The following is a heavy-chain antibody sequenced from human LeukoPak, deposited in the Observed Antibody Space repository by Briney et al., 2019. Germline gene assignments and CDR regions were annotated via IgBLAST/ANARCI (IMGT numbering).Heavy chain of an antibody. CDR3: ARDITYYDFWSGYSPGYYYYGMDV. CDR1: GFTFSSYG. D-gene: IGHD3-3*01. CDR2: IWYDGSNK. J-gene: IGHJ6*02. V-gene: IGHV3-33*01. Sequence: QPGRSLRLSCAASGFTFSSYGMHWVRQAPGKGLEWVAVIWYDGSNKYYADSVKGRFTISRDNSKNTPYLQMNSLRAEDTAVYYCARDITYYDFWSGYSPGYYYYGMDVWGQGTTVTVSS.